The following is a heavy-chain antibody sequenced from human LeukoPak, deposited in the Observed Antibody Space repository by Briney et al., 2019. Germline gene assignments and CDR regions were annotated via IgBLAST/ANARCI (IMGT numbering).Heavy chain of an antibody. Sequence: PSETLSLTCVVSGGSANSGGYSWSWIRQPPGKGLEWSGYIYDTGSTLYNPSLESRLTISIDTSKNQFSLRLSSVTAADTAVYFCARYSLSREDFQDWGQGTLVTVSS. CDR1: GGSANSGGYS. V-gene: IGHV4-30-4*07. CDR3: ARYSLSREDFQD. CDR2: IYDTGST. J-gene: IGHJ1*01. D-gene: IGHD6-13*01.